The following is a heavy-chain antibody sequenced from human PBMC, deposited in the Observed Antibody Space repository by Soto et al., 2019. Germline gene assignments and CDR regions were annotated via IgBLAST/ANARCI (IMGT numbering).Heavy chain of an antibody. Sequence: GESLKISCKVSGYSFTTNWIAWVRQRPGKGLEWMGSIFPDDSDTRYSPSFQGQVTISVDKAVTTAYLQRSSLKASDSAMYYCARLIGSSSWFDLWGQGALVTVSS. CDR1: GYSFTTNW. D-gene: IGHD2-2*01. J-gene: IGHJ5*02. V-gene: IGHV5-51*01. CDR3: ARLIGSSSWFDL. CDR2: IFPDDSDT.